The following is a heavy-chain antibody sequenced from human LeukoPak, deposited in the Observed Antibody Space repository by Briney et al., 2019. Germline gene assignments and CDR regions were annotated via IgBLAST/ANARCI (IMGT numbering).Heavy chain of an antibody. CDR3: ARHDIAVAGTGGFDY. Sequence: SETLSLTCAVYGGSFSGYYWSWIRQPPGKGLEWIGEINHSGSTNYMPSLKSRVTISIDTSKKKFSLKLSSVTAADTAVYYCARHDIAVAGTGGFDYWGQGTLVTVSS. CDR2: INHSGST. V-gene: IGHV4-34*01. D-gene: IGHD6-19*01. CDR1: GGSFSGYY. J-gene: IGHJ4*02.